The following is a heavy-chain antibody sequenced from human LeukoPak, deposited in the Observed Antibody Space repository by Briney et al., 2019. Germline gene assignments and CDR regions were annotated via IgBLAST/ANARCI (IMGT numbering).Heavy chain of an antibody. CDR3: ARVTTVHRGPPYYFDY. Sequence: ASVKVSCKASGYTFTGYYMHWVRQAPGQGLEWMGWINPNSGGTNYAQKFQGRVTMTRDTSISTAYMELSRLGSDDTAVYYCARVTTVHRGPPYYFDYWGQGTLVTVSS. CDR2: INPNSGGT. D-gene: IGHD4-17*01. CDR1: GYTFTGYY. V-gene: IGHV1-2*02. J-gene: IGHJ4*02.